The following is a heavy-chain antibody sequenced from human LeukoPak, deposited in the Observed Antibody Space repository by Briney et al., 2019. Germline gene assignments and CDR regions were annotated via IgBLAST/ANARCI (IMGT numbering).Heavy chain of an antibody. CDR3: ARDYRYYDSSGLGY. CDR2: ISSSGSTI. J-gene: IGHJ4*02. V-gene: IGHV3-48*03. CDR1: GFTFSSYE. Sequence: GGSLRLSCAASGFTFSSYEMNWVRQAPGKGLEWVSYISSSGSTIYYADSVKGRFTISRDNAKNSLYLQMNGLRAEDTAVYHCARDYRYYDSSGLGYWGQGTLVTVSS. D-gene: IGHD3-22*01.